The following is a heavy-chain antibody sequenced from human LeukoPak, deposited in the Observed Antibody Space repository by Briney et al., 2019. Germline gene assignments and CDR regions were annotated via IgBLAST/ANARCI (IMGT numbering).Heavy chain of an antibody. CDR3: ARDSVHGYYDSSGYSTLFDY. J-gene: IGHJ4*02. D-gene: IGHD3-22*01. Sequence: GGSLRLSCTASGFTFSSYWMSWVRQAPGKGLEWVANIKQDGSEKYYVDSVKGRFTISRDNAKNSLYLQMNSLRAEDMAVYYCARDSVHGYYDSSGYSTLFDYWGQGTLVTVFS. CDR1: GFTFSSYW. V-gene: IGHV3-7*01. CDR2: IKQDGSEK.